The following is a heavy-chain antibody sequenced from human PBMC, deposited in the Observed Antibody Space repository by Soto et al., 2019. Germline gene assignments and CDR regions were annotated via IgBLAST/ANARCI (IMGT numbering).Heavy chain of an antibody. CDR1: GLTVSSSY. CDR3: ARYPGNGSGHLEFDP. D-gene: IGHD2-15*01. J-gene: IGHJ5*02. V-gene: IGHV3-53*01. CDR2: IYKDGST. Sequence: EVQLVESGGGLIQPGGSLRLSCAASGLTVSSSYMSWVRQAPGKGLEWVSVIYKDGSTYYADSVKGRFTISRDNYKNTLYIQMNSLRAEDTAVYHCARYPGNGSGHLEFDPWGQGTLVTVTS.